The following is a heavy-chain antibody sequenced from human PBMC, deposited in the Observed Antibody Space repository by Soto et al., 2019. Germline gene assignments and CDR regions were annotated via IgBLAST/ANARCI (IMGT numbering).Heavy chain of an antibody. CDR2: INHSGST. Sequence: QVQLQQWGAGLLKPSETLSLTCAVYGGSFSGYYWSWIRQPPGKGLEWIGEINHSGSTNYNPSLKSRVTISVDTSKNQFSLKLRSVTAADTAVYYCARGLIVVPAAIYDYWGQGTLVTVSS. D-gene: IGHD2-2*01. J-gene: IGHJ4*02. V-gene: IGHV4-34*01. CDR1: GGSFSGYY. CDR3: ARGLIVVPAAIYDY.